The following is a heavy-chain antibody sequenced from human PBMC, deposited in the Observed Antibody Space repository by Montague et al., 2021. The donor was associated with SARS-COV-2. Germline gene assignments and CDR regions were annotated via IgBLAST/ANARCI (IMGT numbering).Heavy chain of an antibody. CDR1: GGSIKTYIW. CDR3: EKDVSLSVAALDS. CDR2: ILHSGTA. D-gene: IGHD6-19*01. J-gene: IGHJ4*02. V-gene: IGHV4-4*02. Sequence: SETLSLTCAVSGGSIKTYIWWSLVRQAPGKGLEWLGEILHSGTANYNPLLKSRDTISVDESRNEFSLMLSFRTAADTAVYFCEKDVSLSVAALDSWGQGTLVTVSS.